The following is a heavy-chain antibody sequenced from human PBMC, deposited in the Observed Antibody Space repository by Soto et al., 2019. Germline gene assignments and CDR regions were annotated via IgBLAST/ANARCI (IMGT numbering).Heavy chain of an antibody. Sequence: SDTLSLTCAVSGGSISSSNWWSWVRQPPGKGLEWIGEIYHSGSTNYNPSLKSRVTISVDKSKNQFSLKLSSVTAADTAVYYCAMTDCSSTSCYVDYWGQGTLVTVSS. CDR3: AMTDCSSTSCYVDY. CDR1: GGSISSSNW. D-gene: IGHD2-2*01. V-gene: IGHV4-4*02. J-gene: IGHJ4*02. CDR2: IYHSGST.